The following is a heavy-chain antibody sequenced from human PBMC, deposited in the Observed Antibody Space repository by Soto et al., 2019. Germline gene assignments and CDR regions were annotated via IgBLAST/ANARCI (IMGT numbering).Heavy chain of an antibody. V-gene: IGHV1-46*01. CDR3: ARDGWGSYYFDY. J-gene: IGHJ4*02. CDR1: GYTFTSYY. CDR2: INPSGGST. Sequence: ASVKGSCTASGYTFTSYYMHWVRQAPGQGLEWMGIINPSGGSTSYAQKFQGRVTMTRDTSTSTVYMELSSLRSEDTAVYYCARDGWGSYYFDYWGQGTLVTVSS. D-gene: IGHD3-16*01.